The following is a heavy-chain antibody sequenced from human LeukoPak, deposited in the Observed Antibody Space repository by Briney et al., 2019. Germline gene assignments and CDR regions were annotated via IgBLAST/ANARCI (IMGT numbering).Heavy chain of an antibody. CDR3: ARQSDSGGYFEY. V-gene: IGHV4-4*07. CDR1: GDSINRYL. CDR2: IYDSGTT. D-gene: IGHD2-15*01. J-gene: IGHJ4*01. Sequence: SETLSLTCTVSGDSINRYLWTWIRQPAGRGLEWIGRIYDSGTTNYKPSLKSRVSMSVETPKNQFSLRLSSVTAADTAVYYCARQSDSGGYFEYWGQGIRGTVSS.